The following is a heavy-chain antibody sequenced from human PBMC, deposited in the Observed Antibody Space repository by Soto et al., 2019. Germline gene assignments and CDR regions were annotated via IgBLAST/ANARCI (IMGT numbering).Heavy chain of an antibody. CDR2: INTGDGNT. D-gene: IGHD3-10*01. CDR3: ARDRAMVRGQRYYYYYSGMDV. Sequence: ASVKVSCKASGYTFTSYAIHWVRQAPGQKLEWMGWINTGDGNTKYSQKFQGRVIITRDRSASTVYMDLSSLRSEETAVYYCARDRAMVRGQRYYYYYSGMDVWGQGTTVTVSS. V-gene: IGHV1-3*04. J-gene: IGHJ6*02. CDR1: GYTFTSYA.